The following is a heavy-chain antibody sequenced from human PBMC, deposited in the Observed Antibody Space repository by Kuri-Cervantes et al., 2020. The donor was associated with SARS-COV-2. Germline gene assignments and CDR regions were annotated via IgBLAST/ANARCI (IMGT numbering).Heavy chain of an antibody. CDR1: GFTFSSYS. Sequence: GESLKISCAASGFTFSSYSMNWVRQAPGKGLEWVSYISSSSSTIYYADSVKGRFTISRDNAKNSLYLQMNSLRAEDTAVYYCAKALEYSSSSGIDYWGQGTLVTVSS. CDR3: AKALEYSSSSGIDY. CDR2: ISSSSSTI. D-gene: IGHD6-6*01. J-gene: IGHJ4*02. V-gene: IGHV3-48*01.